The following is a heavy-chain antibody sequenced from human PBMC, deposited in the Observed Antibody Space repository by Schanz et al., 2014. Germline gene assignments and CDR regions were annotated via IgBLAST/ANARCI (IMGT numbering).Heavy chain of an antibody. CDR3: ARSRGVYDY. D-gene: IGHD2-8*01. Sequence: QLQLVQSGAEVKKPGSSVKVSCKLSGGTFSSYTISWMRQAPGQGLEWMGKIIPVLNIATYAQRFQGRVSITADTSTNTAYMELSSLTSEDTAVHYCARSRGVYDYWGQGTLVTVSS. CDR1: GGTFSSYT. J-gene: IGHJ4*02. V-gene: IGHV1-69*02. CDR2: IIPVLNIA.